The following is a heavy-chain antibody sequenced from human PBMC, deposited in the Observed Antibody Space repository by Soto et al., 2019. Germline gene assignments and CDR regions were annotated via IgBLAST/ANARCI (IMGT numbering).Heavy chain of an antibody. CDR2: IYHSGST. CDR3: ARGGSSGWLNYYAMDV. Sequence: SETLSVTCAVSCGSISSSNWWSWVRQPPGKGLEWIGEIYHSGSTNYNPSLKSRVTISVDKSKNQFSLRLSSVTAADTAVYYCARGGSSGWLNYYAMDVWGQGTTVTVSS. CDR1: CGSISSSNW. J-gene: IGHJ6*02. V-gene: IGHV4-4*02. D-gene: IGHD6-19*01.